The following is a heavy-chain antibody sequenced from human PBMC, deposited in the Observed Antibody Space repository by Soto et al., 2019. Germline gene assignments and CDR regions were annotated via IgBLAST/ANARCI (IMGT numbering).Heavy chain of an antibody. CDR1: GYTFNNYY. J-gene: IGHJ6*03. V-gene: IGHV1-46*02. CDR2: INPTGGST. D-gene: IGHD5-12*01. Sequence: ASLKVSCKAPGYTFNNYYIHWVRQALGQGLEWMGRINPTGGSTNYAQKFQGRVTLTIDTSTSKAYMELRSLKSDDTAVYYCERVATINPYYYMDVWRKGTTVTVSS. CDR3: ERVATINPYYYMDV.